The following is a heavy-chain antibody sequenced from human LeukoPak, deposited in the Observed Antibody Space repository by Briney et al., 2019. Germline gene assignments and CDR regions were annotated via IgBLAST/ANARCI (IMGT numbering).Heavy chain of an antibody. J-gene: IGHJ4*02. CDR1: GFTFSSYW. CDR3: GKAGFSFDY. D-gene: IGHD3-3*01. V-gene: IGHV3-7*01. CDR2: IKQDGSEK. Sequence: PGGSLRLSCAASGFTFSSYWMSWVRQAPGKGLEWVANIKQDGSEKYYVDSVKGQFTISRDNAKNSLYLQMNSLRAEEQALYYGGKAGFSFDYWGQGTLVTVSS.